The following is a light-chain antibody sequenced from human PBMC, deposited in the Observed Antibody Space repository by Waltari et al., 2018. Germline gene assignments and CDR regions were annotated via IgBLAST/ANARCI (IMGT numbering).Light chain of an antibody. CDR2: DKN. CDR1: SSNIGNYY. CDR3: ATWDNSLTDVV. J-gene: IGLJ2*01. Sequence: QSVLPQPPSVSAAPGPTVTISCSGSSSNIGNYYVSWYHQLPGAAPKLLIYDKNKRPSGIPDLFSASKSGTSATLGITGLQIGDEADYYCATWDNSLTDVVFGGGTKLTVL. V-gene: IGLV1-51*01.